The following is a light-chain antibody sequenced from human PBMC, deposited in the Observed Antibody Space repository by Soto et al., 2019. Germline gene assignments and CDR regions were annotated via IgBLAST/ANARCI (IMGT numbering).Light chain of an antibody. CDR3: AAWDDRLNGYV. V-gene: IGLV1-44*01. J-gene: IGLJ1*01. CDR1: SSNIGRNT. CDR2: SNN. Sequence: SVLTQQPSASGIPGRRFVISCSGSSSNIGRNTVNWYQQLPGTAPKLVISSNNHRPSGVPDRFSGSKSGTSASLAISGLQSDDEADHYCAAWDDRLNGYVFATGTKVTV.